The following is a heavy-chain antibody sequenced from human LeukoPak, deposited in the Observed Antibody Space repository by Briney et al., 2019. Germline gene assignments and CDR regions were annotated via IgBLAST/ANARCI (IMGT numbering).Heavy chain of an antibody. CDR1: GFTVSSNY. CDR2: IYSGGST. V-gene: IGHV3-53*01. J-gene: IGHJ4*02. CDR3: ASGRAAVAGYFDY. Sequence: GGSLRLSCAASGFTVSSNYMSWVRQAPGKGLEWVSVIYSGGSTYYADSVKGRFTISRDNSKNTLYLQMNSLRAEDTAVYYCASGRAAVAGYFDYWGQGTLVTVSS. D-gene: IGHD6-19*01.